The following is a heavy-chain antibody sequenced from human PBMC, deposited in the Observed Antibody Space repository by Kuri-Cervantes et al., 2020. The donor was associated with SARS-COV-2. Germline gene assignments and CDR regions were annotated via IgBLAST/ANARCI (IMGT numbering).Heavy chain of an antibody. Sequence: SVKVSCKASGGTFSSHPITWVRHAPGQGLEWMGVIIPVSDTTNYAQTLQGRITISADKSTTTSYMELSSLTSIDTAVYYCAHITGTNGFGMDVWGQGTTVTVSS. V-gene: IGHV1-69*06. CDR1: GGTFSSHP. D-gene: IGHD1-20*01. J-gene: IGHJ6*02. CDR2: IIPVSDTT. CDR3: AHITGTNGFGMDV.